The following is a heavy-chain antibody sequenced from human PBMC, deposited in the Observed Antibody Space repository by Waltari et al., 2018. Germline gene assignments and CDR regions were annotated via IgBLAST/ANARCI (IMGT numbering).Heavy chain of an antibody. D-gene: IGHD3-16*02. Sequence: EVQLLESGGGLVQPGGSLRLSCAASGFTFSSYAMSWVRQAPGKGLEWVSAISGSGGSTHYAGSGKSRFTISRDNSKNTLYRQMNSLRAEDTAVYYCAKGEGYYDYVWGSYRPYYYYYYGMDVWGQGTTVTVSS. J-gene: IGHJ6*02. CDR2: ISGSGGST. CDR3: AKGEGYYDYVWGSYRPYYYYYYGMDV. CDR1: GFTFSSYA. V-gene: IGHV3-23*01.